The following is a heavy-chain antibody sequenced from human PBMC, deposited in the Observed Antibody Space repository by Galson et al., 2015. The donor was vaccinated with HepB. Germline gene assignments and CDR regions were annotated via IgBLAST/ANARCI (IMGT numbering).Heavy chain of an antibody. CDR2: IKSKTDGGTT. Sequence: SLRLSCAASGFTFSNAWMSWVRQAPGKGLEWVGRIKSKTDGGTTDYAATVKGRFTISRDDSKNTLYLQMNSLKTEDTAVYYCTTDPIQRDYGGNRVMDYWGQGTLVTVSS. CDR1: GFTFSNAW. D-gene: IGHD4-23*01. J-gene: IGHJ4*02. CDR3: TTDPIQRDYGGNRVMDY. V-gene: IGHV3-15*01.